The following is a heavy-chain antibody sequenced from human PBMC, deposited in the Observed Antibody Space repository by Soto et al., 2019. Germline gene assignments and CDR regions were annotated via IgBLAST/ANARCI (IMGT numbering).Heavy chain of an antibody. D-gene: IGHD3-10*01. CDR2: IWYDGSNK. CDR1: GFTFSSYG. Sequence: SGGGVVQPGRSLRLSCAASGFTFSSYGMHWVRQAPGKGLEWVAVIWYDGSNKYYADSVKGRFTISRDNSKNTLYLQMNSLRAEDTAVYYCARVSLWFGEEYYFDYWGQGTLVTVSS. V-gene: IGHV3-33*01. J-gene: IGHJ4*02. CDR3: ARVSLWFGEEYYFDY.